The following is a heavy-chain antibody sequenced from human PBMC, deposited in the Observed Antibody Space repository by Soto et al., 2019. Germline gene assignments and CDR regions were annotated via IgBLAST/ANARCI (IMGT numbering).Heavy chain of an antibody. CDR1: GGTFSSYG. CDR2: VIPIFGKA. D-gene: IGHD2-2*02. CDR3: ARDQVVVVPAAIPDLDAFDI. J-gene: IGHJ3*02. V-gene: IGHV1-69*01. Sequence: QVQLVQSGAEVKKPGSSVKVSWKASGGTFSSYGISWVRQAPGQALGWIGGVIPIFGKAKYEKKFQGRVTITADESTSTAYMELSSLRSEDTAVYYCARDQVVVVPAAIPDLDAFDIWGQGTMVTVSS.